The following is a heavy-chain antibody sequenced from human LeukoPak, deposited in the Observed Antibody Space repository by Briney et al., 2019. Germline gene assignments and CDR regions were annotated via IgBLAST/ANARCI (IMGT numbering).Heavy chain of an antibody. V-gene: IGHV3-30-3*01. Sequence: PGRSLRLSCAASGFTFSSYAMHWVRQAPGKGLEWVAVISYDGSNKYYADSVKGRFTISRDNSKNTLYLQMNSLRAEDTAVYYCARDPGSSWYEIYFQHWGQGTLVTVSS. CDR3: ARDPGSSWYEIYFQH. J-gene: IGHJ1*01. D-gene: IGHD6-13*01. CDR1: GFTFSSYA. CDR2: ISYDGSNK.